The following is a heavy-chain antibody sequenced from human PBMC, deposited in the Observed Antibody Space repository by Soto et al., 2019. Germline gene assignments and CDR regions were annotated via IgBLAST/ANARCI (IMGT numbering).Heavy chain of an antibody. CDR2: ISYDGSNK. CDR1: GFTFSTYA. Sequence: QVKLVESGGGVVQPGRSLRLSCAASGFTFSTYAIHWVRQAPGKGLEWVAIISYDGSNKYYADSVKGRFTISRDNFKNTLYLQMNSLRAEDTAVYYCARDTSSSSYYYYGMDVWGQGTTVTVSS. CDR3: ARDTSSSSYYYYGMDV. J-gene: IGHJ6*02. V-gene: IGHV3-30-3*01. D-gene: IGHD6-6*01.